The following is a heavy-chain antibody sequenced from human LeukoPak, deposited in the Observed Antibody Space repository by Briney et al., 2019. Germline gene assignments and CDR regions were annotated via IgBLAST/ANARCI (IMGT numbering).Heavy chain of an antibody. CDR3: AKPPLGGVIVRTHFDY. CDR2: ISGSGSGGST. Sequence: SGGSLRLSCAASGFTFSSSAMSWVRQAPGKGLEWVSNISGSGSGGSTYYADSVKGRFTISRDNSKNTLYLQMNSLRAEDTAVYYCAKPPLGGVIVRTHFDYWGQGTLVTVSS. CDR1: GFTFSSSA. D-gene: IGHD3-16*02. J-gene: IGHJ4*02. V-gene: IGHV3-23*01.